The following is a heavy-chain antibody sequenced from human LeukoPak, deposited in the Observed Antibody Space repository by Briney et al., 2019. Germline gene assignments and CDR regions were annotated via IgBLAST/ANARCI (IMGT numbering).Heavy chain of an antibody. CDR3: ATGVHGIAAAGDYYFDY. D-gene: IGHD6-13*01. CDR1: GYSISSGYY. Sequence: SETLSLTCTVSGYSISSGYYWGWIRQPPGKGLEWIGSIYHSGSTYYNPSLKSRVTISVDTSKNQFSLKLSSVTAADTAVYYCATGVHGIAAAGDYYFDYWGQGTLVTVSS. CDR2: IYHSGST. V-gene: IGHV4-38-2*02. J-gene: IGHJ4*02.